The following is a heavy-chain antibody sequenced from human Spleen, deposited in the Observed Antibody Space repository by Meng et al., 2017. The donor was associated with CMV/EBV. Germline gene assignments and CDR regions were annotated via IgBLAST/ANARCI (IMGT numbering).Heavy chain of an antibody. CDR3: ARELQLKYYYYYGMDV. D-gene: IGHD4-11*01. V-gene: IGHV1-8*01. CDR1: GYTFTSYD. J-gene: IGHJ6*02. Sequence: ASVKVSCKASGYTFTSYDINWVRQATGQGPEWMGWMNPNSGNTGYAQKFQGRVTMTRNTSISTAYMELSSLRSEDTAVYYCARELQLKYYYYYGMDVWGQGTTVTVSS. CDR2: MNPNSGNT.